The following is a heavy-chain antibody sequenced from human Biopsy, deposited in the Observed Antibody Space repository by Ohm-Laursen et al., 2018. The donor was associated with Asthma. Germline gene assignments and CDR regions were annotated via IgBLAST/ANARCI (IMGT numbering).Heavy chain of an antibody. Sequence: ASVKVSCKASGYTFISYGMSWVRQAPGQGLEWMGWISTYNGKTNFDQKFQDRVTMTADKSTSTAYLHLRGLRSDDTAVYYCARVEAARHDYRSYDFDYWGQGTLVTVSS. CDR3: ARVEAARHDYRSYDFDY. CDR2: ISTYNGKT. J-gene: IGHJ4*02. D-gene: IGHD4-11*01. CDR1: GYTFISYG. V-gene: IGHV1-18*01.